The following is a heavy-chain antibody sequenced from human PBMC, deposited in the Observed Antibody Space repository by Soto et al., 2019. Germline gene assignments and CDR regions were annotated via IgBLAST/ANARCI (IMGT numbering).Heavy chain of an antibody. Sequence: SETLSLTCTVSGGSISSSSYYWGWIRQPPGKGLEWIGSIYYSGSTYYNPSLKSRVTISVDTSKNQFSLKLSSVTAADTAVYYCARQIYGSSGYYYDYWGQGTLVTVSS. CDR1: GGSISSSSYY. V-gene: IGHV4-39*01. CDR3: ARQIYGSSGYYYDY. D-gene: IGHD3-22*01. CDR2: IYYSGST. J-gene: IGHJ4*02.